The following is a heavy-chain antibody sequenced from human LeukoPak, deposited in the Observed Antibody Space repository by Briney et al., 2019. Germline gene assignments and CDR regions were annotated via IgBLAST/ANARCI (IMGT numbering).Heavy chain of an antibody. CDR2: IYHSGTT. Sequence: SETLSLTCTVSGGSISSSTYYWAWVRQPPGKGLEWIASIYHSGTTYYNPSLKSRVTISLDTSRNQFSLKLSSVTAADTAVYYCESGTQQQWSSFWGQGTLVTVSS. V-gene: IGHV4-39*07. CDR1: GGSISSSTYY. J-gene: IGHJ4*02. D-gene: IGHD3-10*01. CDR3: ESGTQQQWSSF.